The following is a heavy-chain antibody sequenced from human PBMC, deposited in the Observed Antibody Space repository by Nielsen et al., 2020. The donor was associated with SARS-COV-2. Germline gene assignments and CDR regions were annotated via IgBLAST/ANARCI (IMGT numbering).Heavy chain of an antibody. J-gene: IGHJ4*02. D-gene: IGHD3-9*01. CDR2: IGTTGDKT. CDR3: ARVEFDIYDY. V-gene: IGHV3-23*01. Sequence: GESLKISCAASGFSLSSYAMTWVRQAPGKGLAWVSSIGTTGDKTFYADSVKGRFTISRDNSKNTLYLQMSSLRAEDTAVYYCARVEFDIYDYWGQGSLVTVSS. CDR1: GFSLSSYA.